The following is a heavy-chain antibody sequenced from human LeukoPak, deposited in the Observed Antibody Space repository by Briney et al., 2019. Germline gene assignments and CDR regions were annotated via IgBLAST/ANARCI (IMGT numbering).Heavy chain of an antibody. D-gene: IGHD2-2*01. Sequence: SQTLSLTCTVSGGSISSGSYYWSWIRQPAGKGLEWIGRIYTSGSTNYNPSLKSRVTIPVDTSKNQFSLKLSSVTAADTAVYYCARVGCSSTSCYDNWFDPWGQGTLVTVSS. CDR2: IYTSGST. J-gene: IGHJ5*02. CDR1: GGSISSGSYY. CDR3: ARVGCSSTSCYDNWFDP. V-gene: IGHV4-61*02.